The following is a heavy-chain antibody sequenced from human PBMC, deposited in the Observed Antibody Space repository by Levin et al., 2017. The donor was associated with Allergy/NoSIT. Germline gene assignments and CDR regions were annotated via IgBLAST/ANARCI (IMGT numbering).Heavy chain of an antibody. Sequence: SQTLSLTCAISGDSVSSDSATWHWMRQSPSRGLEWLGRTYYRSKWYNDYGVSVKSRITINSDTSKNQFSLQLNSVTPEDTAIYYCSRTRGYSYGPFDYWGQGSLVTVSS. J-gene: IGHJ4*02. CDR2: TYYRSKWYN. CDR1: GDSVSSDSAT. V-gene: IGHV6-1*01. D-gene: IGHD5-18*01. CDR3: SRTRGYSYGPFDY.